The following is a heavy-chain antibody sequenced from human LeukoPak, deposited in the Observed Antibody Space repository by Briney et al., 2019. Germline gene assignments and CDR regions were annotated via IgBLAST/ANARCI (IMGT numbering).Heavy chain of an antibody. CDR2: INPSGGRT. D-gene: IGHD1-26*01. CDR3: ARGRWELLRSPVLVY. J-gene: IGHJ4*02. V-gene: IGHV1-46*01. CDR1: RYTLTNYY. Sequence: ASVNVSFTASRYTLTNYYMHGVRQAAGQGLQGMGIINPSGGRTSYPQKLQGRVNMPRDMTPRTVYMELRSLRSEDAAVYYCARGRWELLRSPVLVYWGQGPLVPVSS.